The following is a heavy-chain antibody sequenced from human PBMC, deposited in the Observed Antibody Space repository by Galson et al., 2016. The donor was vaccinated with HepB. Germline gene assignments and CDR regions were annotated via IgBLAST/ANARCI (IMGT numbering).Heavy chain of an antibody. D-gene: IGHD3-3*01. Sequence: SETLSLTCSVSGGSISSDYWSWIRQPPGKGLEWIGFIYYSGSTNYNPSLESRVTISLDTSENQVSLKMTSVTAADTAVYFCARVMGPRYDSRSGYPQEYFDPWGQGTLVTVSS. V-gene: IGHV4-59*01. CDR3: ARVMGPRYDSRSGYPQEYFDP. CDR2: IYYSGST. CDR1: GGSISSDY. J-gene: IGHJ5*02.